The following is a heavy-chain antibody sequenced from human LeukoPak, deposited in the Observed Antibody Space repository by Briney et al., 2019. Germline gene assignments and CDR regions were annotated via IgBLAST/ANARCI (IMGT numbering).Heavy chain of an antibody. CDR1: GFTFSDYY. J-gene: IGHJ6*02. Sequence: GGSLRLSCAASGFTFSDYYMSWIRQAPGKGLEWVSYISSSGSTIYYADSVKGRFTISRDNAKNSLYLQMNSLRAEDTAVYYWARKFGSYDSPQDHYGMDVWGRGTTVTVSS. CDR3: ARKFGSYDSPQDHYGMDV. V-gene: IGHV3-11*01. CDR2: ISSSGSTI. D-gene: IGHD3-10*01.